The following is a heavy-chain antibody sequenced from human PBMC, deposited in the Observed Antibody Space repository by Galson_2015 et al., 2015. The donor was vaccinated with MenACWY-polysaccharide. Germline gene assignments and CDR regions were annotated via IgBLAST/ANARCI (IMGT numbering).Heavy chain of an antibody. J-gene: IGHJ3*01. CDR2: IYYRSKSYN. Sequence: CAISGDSVSSNSAAWNWIRQSPSRGLEWLGRIYYRSKSYNDYAVSVKSRITINPDTSKNQFSLQLNSVTPEDTAVYSCARGGSGSLAPNGNAFDVWGQGTMVIVSS. CDR1: GDSVSSNSAA. D-gene: IGHD3-22*01. CDR3: ARGGSGSLAPNGNAFDV. V-gene: IGHV6-1*01.